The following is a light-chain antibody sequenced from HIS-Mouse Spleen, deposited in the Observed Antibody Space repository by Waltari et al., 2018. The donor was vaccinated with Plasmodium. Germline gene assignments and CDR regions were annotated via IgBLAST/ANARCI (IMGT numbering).Light chain of an antibody. J-gene: IGLJ3*02. CDR2: YGS. V-gene: IGLV2-23*01. CDR1: GSAVVSYHL. Sequence: QSALTQPASVSGSPGQSLTISCTGTGSAVVSYHLFSWYQQPPGKAPKLLIYYGSKRRSGVAHRFSASKSGKTASLTISRIESEDEADYYCCSYAGSSTNWVFGGGTKLTVL. CDR3: CSYAGSSTNWV.